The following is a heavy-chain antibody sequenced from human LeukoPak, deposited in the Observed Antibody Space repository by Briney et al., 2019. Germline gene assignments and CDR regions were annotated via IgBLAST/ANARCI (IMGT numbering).Heavy chain of an antibody. J-gene: IGHJ4*02. Sequence: GGSLRLSCAASGFTFDDYAIHWVRQAPGKGLEWVSGISWNSGSIGYADSVKGRFTISRDNAKNSLYLQMNSLRAEDTAVYYCARDIGTSWYIFDYWGQGTLVTVSS. D-gene: IGHD6-13*01. CDR1: GFTFDDYA. V-gene: IGHV3-9*01. CDR3: ARDIGTSWYIFDY. CDR2: ISWNSGSI.